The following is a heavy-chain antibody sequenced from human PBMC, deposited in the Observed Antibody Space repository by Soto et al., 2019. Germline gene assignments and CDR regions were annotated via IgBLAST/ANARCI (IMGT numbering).Heavy chain of an antibody. CDR2: FDPEDGET. CDR1: GYTLTELS. D-gene: IGHD3-3*01. CDR3: ATVLDFWRPQVYFDY. Sequence: ASVKVSCKVSGYTLTELSMHWVRQAPGKGLEWMGGFDPEDGETIYAQKFQGRVTMTEDTSTDTAYMELSSLRSEDTAVYYCATVLDFWRPQVYFDYWGQGTLVTVSS. V-gene: IGHV1-24*01. J-gene: IGHJ4*02.